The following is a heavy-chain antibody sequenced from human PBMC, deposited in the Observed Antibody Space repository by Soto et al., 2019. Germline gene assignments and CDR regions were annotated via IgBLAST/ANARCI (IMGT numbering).Heavy chain of an antibody. CDR3: ARARYLPPIDY. CDR1: GYTFPSYY. Sequence: ASVKVSCKASGYTFPSYYMHWVRQALGQGLEWMGIINPSGGSTSYAQKFQGRVTMTRDTSTSTVYMELSSLRSEDTAVYYCARARYLPPIDYWGQGTLVPVSS. J-gene: IGHJ4*02. V-gene: IGHV1-46*03. CDR2: INPSGGST. D-gene: IGHD3-9*01.